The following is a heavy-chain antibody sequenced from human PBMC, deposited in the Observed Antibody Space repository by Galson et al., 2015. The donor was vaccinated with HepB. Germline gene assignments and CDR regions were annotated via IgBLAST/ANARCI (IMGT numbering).Heavy chain of an antibody. CDR3: ARTYYDFWSGYPRYYFDY. J-gene: IGHJ4*02. CDR1: GGSISSSSYY. V-gene: IGHV4-39*01. CDR2: IYYSGST. Sequence: ETLSLTCTVSGGSISSSSYYWGWIRQPPGKGLEWIGSIYYSGSTYYNPSLKSRVTISVDTSKNQFSLKLSSVTAADTAVYYCARTYYDFWSGYPRYYFDYWGQGTLVTVSS. D-gene: IGHD3-3*01.